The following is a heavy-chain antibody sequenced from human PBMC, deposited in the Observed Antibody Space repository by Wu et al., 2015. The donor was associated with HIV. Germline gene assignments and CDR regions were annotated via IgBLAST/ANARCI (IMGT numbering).Heavy chain of an antibody. Sequence: QVQLVQSGAEVKKPGTSVKVSCKSSGYTFTGYFIHWARQAPGQGLEWMGWINPNSGGTNFAQKFQGRVAVTRDTSISTAYMELNRLRSDDTAVYYCARGGTNYYDRSAYLPDYYYMTSGQRDHGHRLL. CDR1: GYTFTGYF. D-gene: IGHD3-22*01. CDR2: INPNSGGT. CDR3: ARGGTNYYDRSAYLPDYYYMTS. J-gene: IGHJ6*03. V-gene: IGHV1-2*02.